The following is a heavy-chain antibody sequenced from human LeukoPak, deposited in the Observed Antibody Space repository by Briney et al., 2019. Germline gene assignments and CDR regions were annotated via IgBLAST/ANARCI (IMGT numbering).Heavy chain of an antibody. CDR2: INPNSGGT. V-gene: IGHV1-2*06. CDR3: ARIRFLEWIDY. Sequence: GASVKVSCKASGYTFTGYYMHWVRQAPGQGLEWMGRINPNSGGTNYAQKFQGKVTMTRDTSISTAYMELSRLRSDDTAVYYCARIRFLEWIDYWGQGTLVTVSS. D-gene: IGHD3-3*01. CDR1: GYTFTGYY. J-gene: IGHJ4*02.